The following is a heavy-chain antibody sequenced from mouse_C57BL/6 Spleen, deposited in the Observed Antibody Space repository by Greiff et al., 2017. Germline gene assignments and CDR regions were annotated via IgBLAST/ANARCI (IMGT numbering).Heavy chain of an antibody. CDR2: ISDGGSYT. D-gene: IGHD1-1*01. CDR3: ASDYGSSYGYFDV. Sequence: EVMLVESGGGLVKPGGSLKLSCAASGFTFSSYAMSWVRQTPEKRLEWVATISDGGSYTYYPDNVKGRFPISRDNAKNYLYLQMSHLKSEDTAMYYCASDYGSSYGYFDVWGTGTTVTVSS. CDR1: GFTFSSYA. J-gene: IGHJ1*03. V-gene: IGHV5-4*03.